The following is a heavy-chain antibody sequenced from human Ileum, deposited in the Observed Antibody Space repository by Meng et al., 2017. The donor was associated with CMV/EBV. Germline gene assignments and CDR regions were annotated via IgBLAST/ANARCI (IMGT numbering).Heavy chain of an antibody. Sequence: GGSLRLSCSVSGASVSTASYYWTWIRQPPGKGLEWVSRIRGNGGSAAYADSVKGRFTISRDNAKNSLYLQMNSLRAEDTAVYYCARDGGGDIVVVPAAILHYYYYGMDVWGQGTTVTVSS. V-gene: IGHV3-11*04. CDR1: GASVSTASYY. J-gene: IGHJ6*02. CDR2: IRGNGGSA. CDR3: ARDGGGDIVVVPAAILHYYYYGMDV. D-gene: IGHD2-2*02.